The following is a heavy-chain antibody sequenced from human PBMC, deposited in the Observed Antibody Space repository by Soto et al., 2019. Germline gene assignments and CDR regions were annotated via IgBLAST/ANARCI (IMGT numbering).Heavy chain of an antibody. D-gene: IGHD6-19*01. Sequence: QVQLQESGPGLVKPSETLSLTCSVSGDSIGSYYWSWIRQSAGKGLEWIGRIYISGDTNYNPSLKSRVTMSVDTSKNQFSLKLSSVTAADTAVYYCAREYTETVAGPTPYYFDYWGQGTLVTVSS. CDR1: GDSIGSYY. CDR2: IYISGDT. CDR3: AREYTETVAGPTPYYFDY. J-gene: IGHJ4*02. V-gene: IGHV4-4*07.